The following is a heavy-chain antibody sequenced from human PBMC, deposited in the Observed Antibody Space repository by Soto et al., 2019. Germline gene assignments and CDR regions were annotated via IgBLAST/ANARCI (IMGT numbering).Heavy chain of an antibody. CDR1: GFTVSSNY. CDR3: AKATATGGGAFEI. Sequence: PGGSLRLSCAASGFTVSSNYMSWVRQAPGKGLEWVSVIYSDGTTYYVDSVKGRFTISRDTSKNTLYLQMNSLTAGDTAVYYCAKATATGGGAFEIYGQGTMVTVSS. CDR2: IYSDGTT. V-gene: IGHV3-53*01. D-gene: IGHD2-8*02. J-gene: IGHJ3*02.